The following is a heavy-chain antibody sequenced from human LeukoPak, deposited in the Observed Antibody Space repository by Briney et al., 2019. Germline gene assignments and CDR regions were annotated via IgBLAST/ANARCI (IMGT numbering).Heavy chain of an antibody. CDR1: GGTFSSYT. V-gene: IGHV1-69*04. CDR3: AREEAAVAGTFGFDY. D-gene: IGHD6-19*01. Sequence: SVKVSCKVSGGTFSSYTISWVRQAPGQGLEWMGRIIPILGIANYAQKFQGRVTITADKSTSTAYMELSSLRSEDTAVYYCAREEAAVAGTFGFDYWGQGTLVTVSS. CDR2: IIPILGIA. J-gene: IGHJ4*02.